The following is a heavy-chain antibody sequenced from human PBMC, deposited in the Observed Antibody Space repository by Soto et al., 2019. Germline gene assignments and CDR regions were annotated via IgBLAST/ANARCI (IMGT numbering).Heavy chain of an antibody. Sequence: GASVKVSCKASGYTFSNYAIHWVCQAPGQRLEWMGSINAGNGNTKYSQKFQGRVTITRDTSAGTAYMQMNSLRSEDTAVYYCARVVASSGYDYYFDYWGQGTLVTVSS. CDR3: ARVVASSGYDYYFDY. D-gene: IGHD5-12*01. V-gene: IGHV1-3*01. J-gene: IGHJ4*02. CDR2: INAGNGNT. CDR1: GYTFSNYA.